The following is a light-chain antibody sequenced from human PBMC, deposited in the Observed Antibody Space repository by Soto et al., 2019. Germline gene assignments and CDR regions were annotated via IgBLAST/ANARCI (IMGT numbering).Light chain of an antibody. V-gene: IGKV1-33*01. Sequence: DIQMTQSPSSLSASVGDRVTITCQASQYVSNFLNWYQQKPGKAPKLLIYDASNLETGVPSRFSGSGSGTDFTFTINSLQPEDIATYYCHQYANFPYTFGQGTKVEIK. CDR1: QYVSNF. CDR2: DAS. CDR3: HQYANFPYT. J-gene: IGKJ2*01.